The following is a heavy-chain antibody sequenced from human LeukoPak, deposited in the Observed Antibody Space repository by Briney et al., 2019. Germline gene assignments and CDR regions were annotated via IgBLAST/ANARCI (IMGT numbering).Heavy chain of an antibody. V-gene: IGHV4-61*02. Sequence: SETLSLTCTVSGGSISSGSYYWSWIRQPAGKGLEWIGRIYTSGSTNYNPSLKSRVTISVDTSKNQFSLKLSSVTAADTAVYYCARGLYDYVWGSYRPVDYWGQGTLVTVSS. CDR1: GGSISSGSYY. D-gene: IGHD3-16*02. J-gene: IGHJ4*02. CDR3: ARGLYDYVWGSYRPVDY. CDR2: IYTSGST.